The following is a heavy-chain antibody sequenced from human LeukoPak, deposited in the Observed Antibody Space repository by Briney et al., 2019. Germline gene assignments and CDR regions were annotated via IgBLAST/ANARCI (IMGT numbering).Heavy chain of an antibody. D-gene: IGHD5-12*01. CDR1: GGSVSSGSYY. CDR3: ARENYDPYYYGMDV. Sequence: SETLSLTCTVSGGSVSSGSYYWSWIRQPPGKGLEWIGYIDYSGSTNYNPSLKSRVTISVDTSKNQFSLKLSSVTAADTAVYYCARENYDPYYYGMDVWGQGTTVTVSS. CDR2: IDYSGST. V-gene: IGHV4-61*01. J-gene: IGHJ6*02.